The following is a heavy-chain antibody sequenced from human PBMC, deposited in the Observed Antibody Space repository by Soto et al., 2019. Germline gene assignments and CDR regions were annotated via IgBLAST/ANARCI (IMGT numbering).Heavy chain of an antibody. D-gene: IGHD4-17*01. CDR2: ISAYNGNT. V-gene: IGHV1-18*01. Sequence: ASVKVSCKASGYTFTSYGSSWVRQAPGQGLEWMGWISAYNGNTNYAQKLQGRVTMTTDTSTSTAYMELRSLRSDYKAVYYCARNYGDLNDVWFDPCGQGTLVAVSS. CDR3: ARNYGDLNDVWFDP. J-gene: IGHJ5*02. CDR1: GYTFTSYG.